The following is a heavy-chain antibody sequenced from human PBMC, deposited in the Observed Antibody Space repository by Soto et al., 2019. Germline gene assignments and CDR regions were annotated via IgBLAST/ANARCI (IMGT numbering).Heavy chain of an antibody. D-gene: IGHD2-2*01. Sequence: VQLLESGGGLLQPGGSLRLSCAASGFTFNDYGMSWVRQAPGKGLEWVSRINSGGDNRYYADSVKSGFTISRDNSKSALYLKMNSLRAEETAVYYSAKTFLARYCSSSICYDPADYFDSWGQGTLVTVSS. V-gene: IGHV3-23*01. CDR3: AKTFLARYCSSSICYDPADYFDS. CDR1: GFTFNDYG. CDR2: INSGGDNR. J-gene: IGHJ4*02.